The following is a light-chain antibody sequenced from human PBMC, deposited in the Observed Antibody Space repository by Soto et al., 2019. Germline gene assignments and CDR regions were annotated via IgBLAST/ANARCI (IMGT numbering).Light chain of an antibody. V-gene: IGKV3-20*01. Sequence: EIVLTQSPGTLSLSPGKRATLSCRASQVVSTNYLAWYQQKPGQAPRLLIYDASSRATGIPDRFSGSGSGTDFTLTISRLEPEDFAVYYCQQNGSSPITFGQGTRLEIK. CDR3: QQNGSSPIT. CDR2: DAS. CDR1: QVVSTNY. J-gene: IGKJ5*01.